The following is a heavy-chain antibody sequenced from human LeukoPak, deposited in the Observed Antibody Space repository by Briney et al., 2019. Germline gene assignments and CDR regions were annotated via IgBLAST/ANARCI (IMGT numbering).Heavy chain of an antibody. V-gene: IGHV3-23*01. Sequence: PGGSLRLSCAASGFTFSSYAMSWVRQAPGKGLEWFSAISGSGGSTYYADSVKGRFTISRDDSKNTLYLQMNSLRAEDTAVYYCAKDPAARPYYYYYMDVWGKGTTVTVSS. J-gene: IGHJ6*03. CDR1: GFTFSSYA. CDR2: ISGSGGST. D-gene: IGHD6-6*01. CDR3: AKDPAARPYYYYYMDV.